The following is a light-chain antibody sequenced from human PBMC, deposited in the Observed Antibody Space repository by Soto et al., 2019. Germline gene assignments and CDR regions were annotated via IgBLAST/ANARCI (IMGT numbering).Light chain of an antibody. CDR3: QQFDCSVT. CDR1: QSVSSTF. Sequence: EIVLTQSPGSLSLSPGERATLSCRASQSVSSTFFAWYQQRPGQAPRLLMYGASSRATGIPERFSGSGSGTDFTVTISRLEPEDFAVYYCQQFDCSVTFGQGTKVESK. CDR2: GAS. J-gene: IGKJ1*01. V-gene: IGKV3-20*01.